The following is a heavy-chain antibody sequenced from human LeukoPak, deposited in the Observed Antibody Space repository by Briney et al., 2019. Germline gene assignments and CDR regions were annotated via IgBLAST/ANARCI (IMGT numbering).Heavy chain of an antibody. J-gene: IGHJ3*02. CDR3: AKAHYDILTGYYMGAFDI. Sequence: TGGSLRLSCAASGFTFDDYAMSWVRQAPGKGLEWVSAISGSGGSTYYADSVKGRFTISRDNSKNTLYLQMNSLRAEDTAVYYCAKAHYDILTGYYMGAFDIWGQGTMVTVSS. V-gene: IGHV3-23*01. D-gene: IGHD3-9*01. CDR1: GFTFDDYA. CDR2: ISGSGGST.